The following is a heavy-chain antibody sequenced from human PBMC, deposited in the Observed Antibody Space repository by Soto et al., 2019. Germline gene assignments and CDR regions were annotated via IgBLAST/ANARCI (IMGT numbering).Heavy chain of an antibody. D-gene: IGHD2-2*03. Sequence: QVQLVQSGAEVKKPGASVKVSCKASGYTFTSYAMHWVRQAPGQRLEWMGWINAGNGNTKYSQKFQGRVTITRDTRXSTANMERSSLRSEDTAVYYCARVDIAYSYYGMDVWGQGTTVTVSS. CDR3: ARVDIAYSYYGMDV. J-gene: IGHJ6*02. CDR1: GYTFTSYA. CDR2: INAGNGNT. V-gene: IGHV1-3*01.